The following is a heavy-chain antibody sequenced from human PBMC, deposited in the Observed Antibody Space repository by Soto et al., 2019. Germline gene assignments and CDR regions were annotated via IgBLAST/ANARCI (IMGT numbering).Heavy chain of an antibody. CDR3: ARDRKGLLVVTPGAEYGQH. Sequence: GASVKVSCKASGYTFTSYGISWVRQAPGQGLEWMGWISAYNGNTNYAQKLQGRVTMTTDTYTRKAYMELRSLRSDDTAVYYCARDRKGLLVVTPGAEYGQHGG. CDR2: ISAYNGNT. CDR1: GYTFTSYG. V-gene: IGHV1-18*01. J-gene: IGHJ1*01. D-gene: IGHD2-21*02.